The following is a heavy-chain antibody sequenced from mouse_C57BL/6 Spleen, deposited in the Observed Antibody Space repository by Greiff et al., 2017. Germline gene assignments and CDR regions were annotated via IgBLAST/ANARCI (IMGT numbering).Heavy chain of an antibody. CDR2: IYWDDDK. J-gene: IGHJ4*01. D-gene: IGHD1-1*01. CDR1: GFSLSTSGMG. CDR3: ARLAYYYGSSSDAMDY. V-gene: IGHV8-12*01. Sequence: QVTLKESGPGILQSSQTLSLTCSFSGFSLSTSGMGVSWIRQPSGKGLEWLAHIYWDDDKRYNPSLKSRLTISKDTSRNQVFLKITSVDTADTATYDCARLAYYYGSSSDAMDYWGQGTSVTVSS.